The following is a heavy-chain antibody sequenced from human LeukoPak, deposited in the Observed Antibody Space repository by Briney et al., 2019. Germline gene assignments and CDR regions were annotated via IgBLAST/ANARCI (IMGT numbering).Heavy chain of an antibody. CDR2: LTTRITST. D-gene: IGHD2-15*01. CDR3: AKAPTDSCAGVRCYSFDS. CDR1: GFTFSNYA. V-gene: IGHV3-23*01. J-gene: IGHJ4*02. Sequence: GGSLRLSCAASGFTFSNYAMNWVRRTPGKGLEWVSSLTTRITSTYYADSVKGRFTISRDNSQNTLDLQMNSLRAEDTAIYYCAKAPTDSCAGVRCYSFDSWGQGTLVTVSS.